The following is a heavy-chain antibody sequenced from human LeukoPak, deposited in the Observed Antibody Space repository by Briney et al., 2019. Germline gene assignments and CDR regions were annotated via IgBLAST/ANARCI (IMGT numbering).Heavy chain of an antibody. CDR3: ARELRGSFGEPISNWFDP. CDR1: GGSINSGGYT. V-gene: IGHV4-30-2*01. CDR2: ISRSGST. J-gene: IGHJ5*02. D-gene: IGHD3-10*01. Sequence: PSQTLSLTCAVSGGSINSGGYTWSWIRQPPGKGLEWIGDISRSGSTNYNPSLKSRLTISLDTSMTHFSLNLSSVTAADTAVYYCARELRGSFGEPISNWFDPWGQGTLVTVSS.